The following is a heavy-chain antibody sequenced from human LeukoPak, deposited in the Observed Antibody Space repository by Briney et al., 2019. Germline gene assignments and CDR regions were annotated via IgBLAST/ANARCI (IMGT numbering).Heavy chain of an antibody. Sequence: SETLSLTCTVSGGSISSSSYYWGWIRQPPGKGLEWIGSIYYSGSTYFNPSLKSRVTISVDTSKNQFSLRLSSVTAADTAVYYCAREQRMTTVTGDAFDIWGQGTMVTVSS. CDR3: AREQRMTTVTGDAFDI. CDR2: IYYSGST. J-gene: IGHJ3*02. D-gene: IGHD4-17*01. V-gene: IGHV4-39*07. CDR1: GGSISSSSYY.